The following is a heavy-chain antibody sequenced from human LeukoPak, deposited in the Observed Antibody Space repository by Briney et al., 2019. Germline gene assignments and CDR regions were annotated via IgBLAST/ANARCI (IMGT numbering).Heavy chain of an antibody. D-gene: IGHD6-13*01. J-gene: IGHJ4*02. CDR1: GVSISSGADH. V-gene: IGHV4-30-2*01. Sequence: SETLSLTCTVSGVSISSGADHWSWIRQPPGKGLEWIGFFYRSGTTYYNPSLKSRVTISLDRSKNQFSLKLNSVTAADTAVYYCARATAAHSPFDYWGQGTLVTVSS. CDR3: ARATAAHSPFDY. CDR2: FYRSGTT.